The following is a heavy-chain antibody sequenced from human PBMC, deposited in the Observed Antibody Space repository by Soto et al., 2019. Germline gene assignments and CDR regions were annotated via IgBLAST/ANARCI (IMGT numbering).Heavy chain of an antibody. Sequence: PSETLSLTCTVSGGSISSYYWSWIRQPPGKGLEWIGYIYYSGSTNYNPSLKSRVTISVDTSKNQFSLKLSSVTAADTAVYYCARDRGSSSNWFDPWGQGTLVTVSS. V-gene: IGHV4-59*01. CDR3: ARDRGSSSNWFDP. CDR1: GGSISSYY. J-gene: IGHJ5*02. D-gene: IGHD6-6*01. CDR2: IYYSGST.